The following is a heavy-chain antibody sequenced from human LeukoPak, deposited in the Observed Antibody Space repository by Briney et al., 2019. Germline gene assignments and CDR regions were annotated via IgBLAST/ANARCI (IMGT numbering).Heavy chain of an antibody. J-gene: IGHJ5*02. CDR2: ISSRSTYI. V-gene: IGHV3-21*01. CDR1: GLTFSTSG. CDR3: ERDYGA. D-gene: IGHD4/OR15-4a*01. Sequence: PGGSVRLSCVVSGLTFSTSGMNWVRQAPGKGLEWVSAISSRSTYINYADSVKGRFTISRDDAKNTLYLQMNSLRVDDTAMYYCERDYGAWGQGTLVTVSP.